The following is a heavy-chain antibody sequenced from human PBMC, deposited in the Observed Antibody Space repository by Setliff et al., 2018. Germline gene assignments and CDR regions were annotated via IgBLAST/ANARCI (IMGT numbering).Heavy chain of an antibody. CDR1: GGSISSGDYY. CDR3: ARVMGGSYGFSWFDP. D-gene: IGHD1-26*01. J-gene: IGHJ5*02. V-gene: IGHV4-30-4*08. CDR2: IYYSGST. Sequence: ASETLSLTCTVSGGSISSGDYYWSWIRQPPGKGLEWIGYIYYSGSTYYNPSLKSRVTISVDTSKNQFSLKLSSGTAADTAVYYCARVMGGSYGFSWFDPWGQGTLVPSPQ.